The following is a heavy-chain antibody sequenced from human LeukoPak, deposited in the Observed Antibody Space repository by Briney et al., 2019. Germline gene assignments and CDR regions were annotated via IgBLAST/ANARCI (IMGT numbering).Heavy chain of an antibody. CDR3: AKDHEKRYYYGSGSSYFDY. D-gene: IGHD3-10*01. V-gene: IGHV3-23*01. CDR2: ISGSGGST. J-gene: IGHJ4*02. CDR1: GFTFSSYA. Sequence: GGSLRLSCAASGFTFSSYAMGWVRQAPGKGLEWVSAISGSGGSTYYADSVKGRFTISRDNSKNTLYLQMNSLRAEDTAVYYCAKDHEKRYYYGSGSSYFDYWGQGTLVTVSS.